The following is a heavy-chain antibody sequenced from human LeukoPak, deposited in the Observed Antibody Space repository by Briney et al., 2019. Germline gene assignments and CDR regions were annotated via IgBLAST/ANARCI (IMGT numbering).Heavy chain of an antibody. CDR1: GFTFSGSA. CDR3: AREWLRPGGFDY. D-gene: IGHD5-12*01. Sequence: GGSLRLSCAASGFTFSGSAMNWVRQAPGKGLEWVSYISSSGSTIYYADSVKGRFTISRDNAKNSLYLQMNSLRAEDTAVYYCAREWLRPGGFDYWGQGTLVTVSS. J-gene: IGHJ4*02. CDR2: ISSSGSTI. V-gene: IGHV3-48*03.